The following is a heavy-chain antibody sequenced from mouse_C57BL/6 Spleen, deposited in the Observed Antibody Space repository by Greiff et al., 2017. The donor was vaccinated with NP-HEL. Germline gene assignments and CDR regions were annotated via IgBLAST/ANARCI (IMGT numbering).Heavy chain of an antibody. D-gene: IGHD2-5*01. CDR1: GYTFTSYW. Sequence: QVQLQQPGAELVKPGASVKLSCKASGYTFTSYWINWVKQRPGQGLEWIGDIYPGSGSTNYNEKFKSKATLAVDTSSSTAYMQLSCLTSEGSTVYYCARNYSNPYYYAMDYWGQGTSVTVSS. CDR2: IYPGSGST. CDR3: ARNYSNPYYYAMDY. V-gene: IGHV1-55*01. J-gene: IGHJ4*01.